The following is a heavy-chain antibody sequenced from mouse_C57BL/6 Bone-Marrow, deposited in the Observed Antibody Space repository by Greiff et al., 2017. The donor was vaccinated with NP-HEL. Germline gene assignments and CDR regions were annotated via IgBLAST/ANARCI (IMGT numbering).Heavy chain of an antibody. V-gene: IGHV5-2*01. CDR3: ARRPYSNYPLWAMDY. CDR1: EYEFPSHD. CDR2: INSDGGST. J-gene: IGHJ4*01. Sequence: EVNLVESGGGLVQPGESLKLSCESNEYEFPSHDMSWVRKTPEKRLELVAAINSDGGSTYYPDTMERRFIISRDNTKKTLYLQMSSLRSEDTALYYCARRPYSNYPLWAMDYWGQGTSVTVSS. D-gene: IGHD2-5*01.